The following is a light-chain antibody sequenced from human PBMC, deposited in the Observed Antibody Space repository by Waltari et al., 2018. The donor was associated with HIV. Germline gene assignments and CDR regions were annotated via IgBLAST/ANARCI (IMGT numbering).Light chain of an antibody. V-gene: IGLV3-21*02. CDR1: NIGSKS. Sequence: SYVLPQPPSVSVAPGQTARITCGGNNIGSKSLHWYRQKPGQAPVVVVYHDSGRPSGIPERFSGSNSGNTATLTLSRVEAGDEADYYCQVWDSSSHHWVFGGGTKLTVL. CDR2: HDS. J-gene: IGLJ3*02. CDR3: QVWDSSSHHWV.